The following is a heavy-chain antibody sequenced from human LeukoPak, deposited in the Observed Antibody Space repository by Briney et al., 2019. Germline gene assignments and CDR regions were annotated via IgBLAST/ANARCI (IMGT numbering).Heavy chain of an antibody. V-gene: IGHV3-23*01. CDR2: ISGSGGST. D-gene: IGHD3-22*01. Sequence: GGSLRLSCAASGFTFSTYAMSWVRQAPGKGLEWVSGISGSGGSTYYADSVKGRFTISRDNSKNTLYLQMNSLRAEDTAVYYCASEYYYDSSGYRDAFDIWGQGTMVTVSS. J-gene: IGHJ3*02. CDR1: GFTFSTYA. CDR3: ASEYYYDSSGYRDAFDI.